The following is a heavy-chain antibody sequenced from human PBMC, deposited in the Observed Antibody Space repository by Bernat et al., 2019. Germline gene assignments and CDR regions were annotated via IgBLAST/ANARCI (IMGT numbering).Heavy chain of an antibody. CDR2: INTDGTTT. D-gene: IGHD1-1*01. Sequence: EVQLAESGGGLVQPGGSLRLCCAASGFTFSQYWMDWVRQAPGKGPVWVSRINTDGTTTNYADSVKGRFTMSRDNAKNIIYLQMNSLRAEDTAVYYCVRDPNRKLDYWGQGTQVTVSP. CDR3: VRDPNRKLDY. J-gene: IGHJ4*02. V-gene: IGHV3-74*01. CDR1: GFTFSQYW.